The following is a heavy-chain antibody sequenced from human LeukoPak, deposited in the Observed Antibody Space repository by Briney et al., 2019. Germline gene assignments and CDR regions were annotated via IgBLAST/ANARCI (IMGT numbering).Heavy chain of an antibody. Sequence: GGSLRLSCAASGFTFDDYDMHWVRQAPGKGLEWVSGISWNSGSIGYADSVKGRFTISRDNAKNSLYLQMNSLRAEDTALYYCAREINPNHYWGQGTLVTVSS. CDR1: GFTFDDYD. CDR3: AREINPNHY. J-gene: IGHJ4*02. V-gene: IGHV3-9*01. CDR2: ISWNSGSI. D-gene: IGHD1-14*01.